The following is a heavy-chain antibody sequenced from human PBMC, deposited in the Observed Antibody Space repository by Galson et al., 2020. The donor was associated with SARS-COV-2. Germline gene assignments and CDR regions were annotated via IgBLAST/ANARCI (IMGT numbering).Heavy chain of an antibody. D-gene: IGHD5-18*01. CDR1: GITFKNYA. Sequence: TGGSLRLSCVVSGITFKNYAMSWVRQAPGKGLEWVSTVSGGGAWTNYTDSVKGRFTISRDNFRNTLDLQMESLRVDDTALYYCVKDQNGYNRPFESWGQGTLVTVSS. CDR3: VKDQNGYNRPFES. V-gene: IGHV3-23*01. J-gene: IGHJ4*02. CDR2: VSGGGAWT.